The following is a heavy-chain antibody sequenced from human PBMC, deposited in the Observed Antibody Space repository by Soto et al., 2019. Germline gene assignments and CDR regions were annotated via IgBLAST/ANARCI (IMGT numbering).Heavy chain of an antibody. V-gene: IGHV3-74*01. Sequence: EVQLVESGGGLVQPGGSLRLSCAASGFAFSAYWMHWVRQAPGKGLMWVSRINSDGTTTNYADSVKGRFTISRDNAKNTLYLQLSSRTPEDTAVYYCHASGSPDYWGQGTLVTVSS. CDR2: INSDGTTT. D-gene: IGHD3-10*01. J-gene: IGHJ4*02. CDR1: GFAFSAYW. CDR3: HASGSPDY.